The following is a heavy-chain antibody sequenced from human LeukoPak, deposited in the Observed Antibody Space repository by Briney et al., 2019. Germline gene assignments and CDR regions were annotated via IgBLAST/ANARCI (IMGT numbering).Heavy chain of an antibody. V-gene: IGHV3-48*04. D-gene: IGHD5-18*01. Sequence: GGSLRLSCAVSGFTFSSYSMKWVRQAPGRGLEWVSYISRSGSTIYYEDYVKGQFTISRDNAQNSLYLQMNSLRAEDTAVYYCAARSGRIQLVSDYWGQGTLVTVSS. CDR2: ISRSGSTI. J-gene: IGHJ4*02. CDR3: AARSGRIQLVSDY. CDR1: GFTFSSYS.